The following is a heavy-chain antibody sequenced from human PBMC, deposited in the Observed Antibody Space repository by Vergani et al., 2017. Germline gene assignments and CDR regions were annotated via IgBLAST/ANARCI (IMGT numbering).Heavy chain of an antibody. V-gene: IGHV5-51*01. J-gene: IGHJ3*01. CDR3: VSGEQGSENGGALQL. CDR2: IYPGDSEV. D-gene: IGHD3-16*01. CDR1: GYIFSHFW. Sequence: QFVHSGSDTKNPGESLKLPCHAFGYIFSHFWILCVRQRPGRGLEWMGIIYPGDSEVKPNPTFRGQIIFSVDTSVNTAYLRWRSLQASDTATYFCVSGEQGSENGGALQLWGQGTNITVSS.